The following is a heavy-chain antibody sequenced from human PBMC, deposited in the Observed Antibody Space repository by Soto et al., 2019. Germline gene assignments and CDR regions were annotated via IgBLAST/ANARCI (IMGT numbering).Heavy chain of an antibody. J-gene: IGHJ6*02. CDR1: GFTFDDYT. CDR3: AKGIAVAYYYYGMDV. CDR2: ISWDGGST. D-gene: IGHD6-19*01. Sequence: GGSLRLSCAASGFTFDDYTMHWVRQAPGKGLEWVSLISWDGGSTYYADSVKGRFTISRDNSKNSLYLQMNSLRTEDTALYYCAKGIAVAYYYYGMDVWGQGTTVTVSS. V-gene: IGHV3-43*01.